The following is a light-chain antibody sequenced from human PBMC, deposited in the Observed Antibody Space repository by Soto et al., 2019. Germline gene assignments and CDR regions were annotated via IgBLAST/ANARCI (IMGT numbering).Light chain of an antibody. J-gene: IGKJ2*01. Sequence: EIVMTQSPATLSVSPGERATLYCRASQPVSRNFAWYRQKPGQAPTLVIYRASTRATGIPARFSGSGSGTEFTLTISSLQSEDFAVYYCQQYNNWPYTFGQGTKLEIK. CDR1: QPVSRN. CDR2: RAS. V-gene: IGKV3-15*01. CDR3: QQYNNWPYT.